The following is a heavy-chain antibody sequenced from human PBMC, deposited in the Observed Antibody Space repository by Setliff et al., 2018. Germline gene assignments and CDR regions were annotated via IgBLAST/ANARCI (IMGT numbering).Heavy chain of an antibody. CDR2: IIPMFGTT. CDR3: VREGVDRRSSTDYRYYMDV. CDR1: GGTFSKYA. J-gene: IGHJ6*03. Sequence: GASVKVSCKAPGGTFSKYAIAWVRQAPGQGLEWMGGIIPMFGTTNYAQNFQGRVTITADESTTTAYMELSSLRSDDTAVYYCVREGVDRRSSTDYRYYMDVWGKGTTVTVSS. D-gene: IGHD6-6*01. V-gene: IGHV1-69*13.